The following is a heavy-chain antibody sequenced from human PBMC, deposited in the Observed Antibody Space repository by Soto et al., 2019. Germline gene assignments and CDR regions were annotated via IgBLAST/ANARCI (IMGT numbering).Heavy chain of an antibody. Sequence: GGSLRLSCAASGFSFSSYAMSWVRQAPGKGLEWVSTISGTGRSTYYADSVKGRFTISRDNSKNTLYLQMNSLRAEDTAVYYCAKGNVWYYYYMDVWGKGTTVTVSS. CDR2: ISGTGRST. CDR3: AKGNVWYYYYMDV. CDR1: GFSFSSYA. J-gene: IGHJ6*03. V-gene: IGHV3-23*01. D-gene: IGHD3-16*01.